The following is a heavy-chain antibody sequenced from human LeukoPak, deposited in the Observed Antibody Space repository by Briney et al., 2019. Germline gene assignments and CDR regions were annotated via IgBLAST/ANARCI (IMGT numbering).Heavy chain of an antibody. CDR3: AGDDILTGYWS. Sequence: SETLSLTCAVYGGSFSGYYWSWIRQPPGKGLEWIGEINHSGSTNYNPSLKSRVTISVDTSKNQFSLKLSSVTAADTAVYYCAGDDILTGYWSWGQGTLVTVSS. V-gene: IGHV4-34*01. D-gene: IGHD3-9*01. J-gene: IGHJ5*02. CDR1: GGSFSGYY. CDR2: INHSGST.